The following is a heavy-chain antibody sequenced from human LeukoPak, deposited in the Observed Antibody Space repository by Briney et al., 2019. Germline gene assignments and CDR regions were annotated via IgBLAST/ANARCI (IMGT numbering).Heavy chain of an antibody. J-gene: IGHJ4*02. CDR2: ISTSSSSTK. D-gene: IGHD5-24*01. Sequence: GGSLRLSCAASGFTFSTYSMNWVRQAPGKGLEWIAYISTSSSSTKYYADSVKGRFTISRDNAKNSLYLQMNSLGVEDTAVYYCARWLQEWGQGTLVTVSS. CDR3: ARWLQE. V-gene: IGHV3-48*01. CDR1: GFTFSTYS.